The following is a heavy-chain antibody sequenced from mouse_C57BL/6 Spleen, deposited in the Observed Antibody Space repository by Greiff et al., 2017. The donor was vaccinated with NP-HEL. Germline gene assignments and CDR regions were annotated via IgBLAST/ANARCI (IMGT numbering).Heavy chain of an antibody. CDR2: IWTGGGT. V-gene: IGHV2-9-1*01. D-gene: IGHD1-1*01. Sequence: VQLQQSGPGLVAPSQSLSITCTVSGFSLTSYAISWVRQPPGKGLEWLGVIWTGGGTNYNSALKSRLSISKDNSKSQVILKMNNMQTDDTARYYCARKNELLRGAMDYWGQGTSVTVSS. J-gene: IGHJ4*01. CDR1: GFSLTSYA. CDR3: ARKNELLRGAMDY.